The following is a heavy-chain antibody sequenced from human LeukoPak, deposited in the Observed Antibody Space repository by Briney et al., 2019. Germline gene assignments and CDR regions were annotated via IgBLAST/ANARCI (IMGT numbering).Heavy chain of an antibody. D-gene: IGHD3-10*01. V-gene: IGHV3-74*01. J-gene: IGHJ4*02. CDR2: INPDGSRS. Sequence: GGSLRLSCAASGYTFSTYWMHWVRQVPGKGLVWVSRINPDGSRSSYAASVKGRFTISRDNAKNTLFLQMNSLRAEDTAVYYCSRDTFGHHDYWGRGNLDTVSS. CDR3: SRDTFGHHDY. CDR1: GYTFSTYW.